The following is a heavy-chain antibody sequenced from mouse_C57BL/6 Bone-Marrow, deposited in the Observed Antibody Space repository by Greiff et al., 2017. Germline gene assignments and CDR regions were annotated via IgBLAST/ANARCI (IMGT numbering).Heavy chain of an antibody. CDR1: GYTFTDYE. CDR3: TRGATVVAVDY. Sequence: QVQLQQSGAELVRPGASVTLSCKASGYTFTDYEMHWVKQTPVHGLEWIGAIDPETGGTAYNQKFKGKAILTADKSSSTAYMELRSLTSEDSAVYYITRGATVVAVDYWGQGTTLTVSS. J-gene: IGHJ2*01. V-gene: IGHV1-15*01. D-gene: IGHD1-1*01. CDR2: IDPETGGT.